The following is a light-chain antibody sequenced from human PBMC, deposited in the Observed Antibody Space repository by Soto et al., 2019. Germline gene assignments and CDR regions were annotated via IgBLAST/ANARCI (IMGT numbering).Light chain of an antibody. CDR3: SSYTSSSTLTYV. J-gene: IGLJ1*01. CDR1: SSDVGGYNY. V-gene: IGLV2-14*01. CDR2: EVS. Sequence: VLTQPASVSGSPGQSITISCTGTSSDVGGYNYVSWYQQHPGKAPKLMIYEVSNRPSGVSNRFSGSKSGNTASLTISGLQAEDEADYYCSSYTSSSTLTYVFGTGTKVTVL.